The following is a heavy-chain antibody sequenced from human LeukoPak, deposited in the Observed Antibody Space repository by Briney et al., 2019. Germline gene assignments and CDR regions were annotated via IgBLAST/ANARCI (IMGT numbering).Heavy chain of an antibody. CDR2: ISGSGGST. Sequence: PGRSLRLSCAASGFTFSSYAMHWVRQAPGKGLEWVSAISGSGGSTYYADSVKGRFTISRDNSKNTLYLQMNSLRAEDTAVYYCAKRDCSSTSCYTADYWGQGTLVTVSS. V-gene: IGHV3-23*01. CDR3: AKRDCSSTSCYTADY. CDR1: GFTFSSYA. D-gene: IGHD2-2*02. J-gene: IGHJ4*02.